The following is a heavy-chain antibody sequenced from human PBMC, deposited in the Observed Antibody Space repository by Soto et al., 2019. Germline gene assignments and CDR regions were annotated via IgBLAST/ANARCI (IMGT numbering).Heavy chain of an antibody. CDR3: ARDRAKWKDYYYYGMDV. Sequence: SETLALTCTFSGGSISSGDDFWTWIRQPPGKGLEWIGYIYYSGSTYYNPSLKSRLTMSVDTSKNQFSLKLSSVTAADTAVYYCARDRAKWKDYYYYGMDVWGQGTTVTVS. V-gene: IGHV4-30-4*02. CDR1: GGSISSGDDF. J-gene: IGHJ6*02. D-gene: IGHD1-20*01. CDR2: IYYSGST.